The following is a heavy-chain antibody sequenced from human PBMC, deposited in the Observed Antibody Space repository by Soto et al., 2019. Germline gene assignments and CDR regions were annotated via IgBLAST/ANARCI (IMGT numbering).Heavy chain of an antibody. D-gene: IGHD5-18*01. V-gene: IGHV1-18*01. CDR2: ISPYNGNT. CDR3: ATKIDTVMVFRD. Sequence: QVQLVQSGAEVKKPGASVKVSCKASDKTFLSYGISWVRQGPGQGLEWMGWISPYNGNTNYAQKLQGRVTMTTDTSTSTAYMELRSLRSDDTAVYYCATKIDTVMVFRDWGQGTLGTVSS. J-gene: IGHJ4*02. CDR1: DKTFLSYG.